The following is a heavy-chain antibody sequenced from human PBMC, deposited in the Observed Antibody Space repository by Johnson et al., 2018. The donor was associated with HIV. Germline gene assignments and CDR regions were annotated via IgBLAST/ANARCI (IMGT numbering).Heavy chain of an antibody. D-gene: IGHD3-10*01. CDR1: GFTFDDYG. Sequence: VQLVESGGGVVQPGRSLRLSCAASGFTFDDYGMSWVRQAPGKGLEWVSGINWNGGTTGYADSVKGRFNISRDNSKTTLYLQMNSLRAEDTALYYCARVQGDRGAYDAFAIWGQGTMVTVSS. V-gene: IGHV3-20*04. CDR3: ARVQGDRGAYDAFAI. J-gene: IGHJ3*02. CDR2: INWNGGTT.